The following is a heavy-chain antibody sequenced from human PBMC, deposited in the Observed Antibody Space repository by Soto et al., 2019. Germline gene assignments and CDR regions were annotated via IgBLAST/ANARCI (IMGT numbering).Heavy chain of an antibody. CDR3: EKELWEGCGVDV. V-gene: IGHV3-23*01. CDR1: GFTFSSYA. J-gene: IGHJ6*02. Sequence: EVQLLESGGGLVQPGGSLRLSCAASGFTFSSYAMSWVRQAPGKGLEWVSTISASGGSTYYADSVKGRFTISRGNSNNTPYLQMSSLRGEDAAVCDCEKELWEGCGVDVWGQGTTVTVSS. D-gene: IGHD1-26*01. CDR2: ISASGGST.